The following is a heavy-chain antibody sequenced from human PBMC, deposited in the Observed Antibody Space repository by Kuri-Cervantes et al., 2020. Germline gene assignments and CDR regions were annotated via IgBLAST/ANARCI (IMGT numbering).Heavy chain of an antibody. D-gene: IGHD2-2*01. J-gene: IGHJ5*02. Sequence: SETLSLTCAVYGGSFSGYYWSWIRQPPGKGLEWIGEINHSGSTNYSPSLKSRVTISVDTSKNQFSLKLSSVAAADTAVYYCARGILGYCSSTSCGGFDPWGQGTLVTVSS. V-gene: IGHV4-34*01. CDR1: GGSFSGYY. CDR2: INHSGST. CDR3: ARGILGYCSSTSCGGFDP.